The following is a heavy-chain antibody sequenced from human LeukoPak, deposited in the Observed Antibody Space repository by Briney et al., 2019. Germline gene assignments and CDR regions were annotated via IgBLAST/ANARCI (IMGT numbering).Heavy chain of an antibody. D-gene: IGHD3-16*01. J-gene: IGHJ6*03. Sequence: ASVKVSCKASGYTFTNYYIHWVRQAPGQGLEWMGIINPSGGTTTYAKKFQGRVTLTRDTFTSTVYMQLSSLISEDTAVYYCARVQDEGPYYYYMDVWGKGTTVTVSS. CDR1: GYTFTNYY. CDR3: ARVQDEGPYYYYMDV. V-gene: IGHV1-46*01. CDR2: INPSGGTT.